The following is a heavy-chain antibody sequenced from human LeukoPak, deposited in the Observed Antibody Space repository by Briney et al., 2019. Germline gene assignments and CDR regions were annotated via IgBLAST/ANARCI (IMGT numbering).Heavy chain of an antibody. CDR3: AKETIFGVVIPSNWFDP. V-gene: IGHV3-23*01. J-gene: IGHJ5*02. CDR2: ISGSGGST. CDR1: GFTFSSYA. D-gene: IGHD3-3*01. Sequence: PGGSLRLSCAASGFTFSSYAMSWVRQAPGKGLEWVSAISGSGGSTYYADSVKGRFTISRDNSKNTLYLQMNSLRAEDTAVYYCAKETIFGVVIPSNWFDPWGQGTLVTVS.